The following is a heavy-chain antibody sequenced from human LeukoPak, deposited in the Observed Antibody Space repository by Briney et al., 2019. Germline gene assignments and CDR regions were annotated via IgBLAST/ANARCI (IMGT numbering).Heavy chain of an antibody. CDR2: IKQDGSEK. CDR3: ARRLFGVVTYYFDY. CDR1: GFTFSSYA. Sequence: GGSLRLSCAASGFTFSSYAMSWVRQAPGKGLEWVANIKQDGSEKYYVDSVKGRFSISRDNAKNSLYLQMNSLRAEDTAVYYCARRLFGVVTYYFDYWGQGTLVTVSS. J-gene: IGHJ4*02. V-gene: IGHV3-7*01. D-gene: IGHD3-3*01.